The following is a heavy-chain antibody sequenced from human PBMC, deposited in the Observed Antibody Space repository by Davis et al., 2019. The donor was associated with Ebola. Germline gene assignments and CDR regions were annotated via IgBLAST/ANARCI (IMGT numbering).Heavy chain of an antibody. V-gene: IGHV3-30*02. CDR1: GFTFSSYG. CDR3: AKEGGGAVADLDAFDI. CDR2: IRNDGSNK. J-gene: IGHJ3*02. Sequence: PGGSLRLSCAASGFTFSSYGMHWVRQAPGKGLEWVAFIRNDGSNKYYADSVKGRFTISRDNSKNTLYLQMNSLRAEDTAVYYCAKEGGGAVADLDAFDIWGQGTMVTVSS. D-gene: IGHD6-19*01.